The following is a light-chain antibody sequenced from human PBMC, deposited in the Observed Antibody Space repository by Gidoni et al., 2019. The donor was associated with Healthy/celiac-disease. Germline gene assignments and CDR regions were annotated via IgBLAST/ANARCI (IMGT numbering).Light chain of an antibody. CDR1: QSISSY. CDR3: QQSYSTPVFT. J-gene: IGKJ3*01. CDR2: AAS. V-gene: IGKV1-39*01. Sequence: DIQMTQSPSSLSASVGDRVTITCRASQSISSYLNWYQQKPGKAPKLLIYAASSLQSGVPSRFSGSGSGTDFTLTISSLQHEDFATYYCQQSYSTPVFTFXPXTKVDIK.